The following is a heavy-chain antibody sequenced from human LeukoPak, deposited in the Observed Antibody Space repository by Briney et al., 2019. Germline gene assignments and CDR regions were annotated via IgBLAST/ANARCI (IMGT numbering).Heavy chain of an antibody. Sequence: ASVKVSCKASGYTFTSYDIKLVRQATGQGLEWMGWMNPNSGNTGYAQKFQRRDTMTRNTSISTAYMELSSLRSEDTAVYYCARVALGYDILTGYYNYDDYWGQGTLVTVSS. D-gene: IGHD3-9*01. CDR2: MNPNSGNT. J-gene: IGHJ4*02. V-gene: IGHV1-8*01. CDR1: GYTFTSYD. CDR3: ARVALGYDILTGYYNYDDY.